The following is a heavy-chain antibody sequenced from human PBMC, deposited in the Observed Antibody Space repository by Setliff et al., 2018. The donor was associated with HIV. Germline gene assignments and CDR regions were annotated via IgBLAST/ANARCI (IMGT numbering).Heavy chain of an antibody. V-gene: IGHV4-39*01. D-gene: IGHD3-10*01. Sequence: SETLSLTCTVSGGSVSSSSSYWGWIRQPPGKGLEWIGNVCYSRSSYYNPSLKSRVTISVYTSKNQFSLKLSSVTAADTAVYYCARTRSGTYYGEMNWFDPWGQGTMVTVSS. CDR2: VCYSRSS. J-gene: IGHJ5*01. CDR3: ARTRSGTYYGEMNWFDP. CDR1: GGSVSSSSSY.